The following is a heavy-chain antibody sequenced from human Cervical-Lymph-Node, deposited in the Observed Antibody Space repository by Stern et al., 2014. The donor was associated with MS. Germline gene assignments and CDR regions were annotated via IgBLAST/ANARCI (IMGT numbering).Heavy chain of an antibody. CDR1: GFTFSSYA. V-gene: IGHV3-30*01. CDR3: AREEGLPLDY. Sequence: VQLVQSGGGVVQPGRSLRLSCAASGFTFSSYAMHWVRQAPGKGLEWVAFISYDVSNKYYADSVKGRFTISRDNSKNTLYLQMNSLRAEDTAVYYCAREEGLPLDYWGQGTLVTVSS. D-gene: IGHD2-21*02. CDR2: ISYDVSNK. J-gene: IGHJ4*02.